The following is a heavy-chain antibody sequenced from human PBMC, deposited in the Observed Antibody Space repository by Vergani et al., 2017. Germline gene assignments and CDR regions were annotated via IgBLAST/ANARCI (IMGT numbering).Heavy chain of an antibody. J-gene: IGHJ4*02. CDR3: AKDLLESGYCSVGSCYEIGFDY. CDR1: GFTFSSYA. D-gene: IGHD2-15*01. V-gene: IGHV3-30*18. CDR2: ISYDGSNN. Sequence: VQLLESGGGLVQPGGSLRLSCAASGFTFSSYAMTWVRQAPGKGLEWVAVISYDGSNNYYADSVKGRFTISRDKSKNTLYLQMNSLRAEDTAVYYCAKDLLESGYCSVGSCYEIGFDYWGQGTLVTVSS.